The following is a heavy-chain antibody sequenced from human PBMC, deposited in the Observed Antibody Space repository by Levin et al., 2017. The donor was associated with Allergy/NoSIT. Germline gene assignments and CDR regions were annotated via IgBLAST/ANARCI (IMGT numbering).Heavy chain of an antibody. CDR1: GFTFSSYA. Sequence: GGSLRLSCAASGFTFSSYAMHWVRQAPGKGLEYVSAISSNGGSTYYANSVKGRFTISRDNSKNTLYLQMGSLRAEDMAVYYCARDGERVIAVAGTGYAFDIWGQGTMVTVSS. CDR2: ISSNGGST. J-gene: IGHJ3*02. V-gene: IGHV3-64*01. D-gene: IGHD6-19*01. CDR3: ARDGERVIAVAGTGYAFDI.